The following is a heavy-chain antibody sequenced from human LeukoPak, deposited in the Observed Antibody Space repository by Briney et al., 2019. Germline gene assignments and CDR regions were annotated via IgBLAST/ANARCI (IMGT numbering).Heavy chain of an antibody. Sequence: GGSLRLSCAASGFTFYSYWMSWVRQAPGKGLEWVANIKQDGSEKYYVDSVKGRFTISRDNAKNSLYLQMNSLRAEDTAVYYCAKVGLSRNIVAFDYWGQGTLVTVPS. CDR2: IKQDGSEK. CDR3: AKVGLSRNIVAFDY. D-gene: IGHD5-12*01. V-gene: IGHV3-7*01. CDR1: GFTFYSYW. J-gene: IGHJ4*02.